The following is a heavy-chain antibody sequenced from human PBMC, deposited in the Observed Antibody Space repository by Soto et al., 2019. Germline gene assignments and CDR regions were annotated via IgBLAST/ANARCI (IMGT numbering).Heavy chain of an antibody. CDR2: INTDGSTT. J-gene: IGHJ2*01. Sequence: EVQLVESGGGLVQPGGSLRLSCAASGFTFSSYWMHWVRQSPGKGLLWVSRINTDGSTTNFADSVKGRFTISRDNAKNTLYLQMDSLRADDTAVYYCTREGAAAWYFDLWGPGTLVTVSS. CDR3: TREGAAAWYFDL. CDR1: GFTFSSYW. D-gene: IGHD6-13*01. V-gene: IGHV3-74*01.